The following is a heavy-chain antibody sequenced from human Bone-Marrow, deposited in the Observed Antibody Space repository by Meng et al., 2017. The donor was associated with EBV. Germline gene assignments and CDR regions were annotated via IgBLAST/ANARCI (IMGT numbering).Heavy chain of an antibody. CDR3: ARPFPSWQSPRLDPFGA. V-gene: IGHV4-39*01. J-gene: IGHJ5*02. CDR1: GDSISSFYY. CDR2: VHYTGST. Sequence: RQLREPGPGQVKPSRPLSLPCTVSGDSISSFYYWGWIRQPPGRGLEWIGSVHYTGSTYYSPSLKGRVTVSVDTSKNQFSLRLTSVTAADTAVYYCARPFPSWQSPRLDPFGAWGQGTLVTVSS. D-gene: IGHD6-19*01.